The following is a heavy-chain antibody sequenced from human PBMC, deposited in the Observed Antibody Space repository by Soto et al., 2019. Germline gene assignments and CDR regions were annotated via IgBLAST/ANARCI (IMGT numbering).Heavy chain of an antibody. Sequence: RLSCATSGFTFSGSALHWVRQASGKGLEWVGRIRSKANSYATAYAASVEGRFTISRDDSKNTTYLQMNSLKAEDTAVYYCTRFPRGTPVTKLDYWGQGTLVTVSS. D-gene: IGHD4-17*01. J-gene: IGHJ4*02. V-gene: IGHV3-73*01. CDR3: TRFPRGTPVTKLDY. CDR1: GFTFSGSA. CDR2: IRSKANSYAT.